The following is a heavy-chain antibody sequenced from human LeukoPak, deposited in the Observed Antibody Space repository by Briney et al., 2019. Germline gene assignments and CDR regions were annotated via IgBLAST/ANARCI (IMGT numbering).Heavy chain of an antibody. J-gene: IGHJ6*02. Sequence: GGSLRLSCSASGFTFSRYGMHWVRQAPGKGLEYVSAIVSNGDSTYYADSVKGRFTISRDNAKNTLYLQMSSLRPDDTAVYYCVNPGWYYDSSGYSYYYGMDVWGQGSTVTVSS. CDR3: VNPGWYYDSSGYSYYYGMDV. CDR1: GFTFSRYG. V-gene: IGHV3-64D*09. CDR2: IVSNGDST. D-gene: IGHD3-22*01.